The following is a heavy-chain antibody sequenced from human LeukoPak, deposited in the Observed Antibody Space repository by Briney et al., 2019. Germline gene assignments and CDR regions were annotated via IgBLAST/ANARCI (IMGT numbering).Heavy chain of an antibody. CDR2: IKEDGTET. CDR3: AKEGRSLQTY. V-gene: IGHV3-7*03. CDR1: GFMFSSNW. D-gene: IGHD5-24*01. J-gene: IGHJ4*02. Sequence: GGSLRLSCPASGFMFSSNWMSWVRLAPGKGLEWVANIKEDGTETYYVDSVKGRFTISRDNAKNSLYLQMNSLRVEDTAVYYCAKEGRSLQTYWGQGTLVTVSS.